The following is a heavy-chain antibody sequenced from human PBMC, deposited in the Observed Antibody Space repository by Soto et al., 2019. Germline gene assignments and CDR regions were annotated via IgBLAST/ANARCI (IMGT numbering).Heavy chain of an antibody. CDR3: ARDHPHSYGVYYFDY. CDR2: IYSSGST. V-gene: IGHV4-59*01. D-gene: IGHD5-18*01. Sequence: SETLSLTCTVSGGSISNYYWSWIRQVPGKGLEWIGYIYSSGSTHYNPSLQSRVTISADTSKNQVSLKVNSVTAAYTAVYYCARDHPHSYGVYYFDYWGQGTPVTVS. CDR1: GGSISNYY. J-gene: IGHJ4*02.